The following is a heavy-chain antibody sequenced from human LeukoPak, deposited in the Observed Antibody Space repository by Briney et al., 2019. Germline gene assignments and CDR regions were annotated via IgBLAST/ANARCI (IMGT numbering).Heavy chain of an antibody. CDR1: GFTVSSNY. V-gene: IGHV3-20*04. CDR2: INWNGGST. Sequence: PGGSLRLSCAASGFTVSSNYMSWVRQAPGKGLEWVSGINWNGGSTGYADSVKGRFTISRDNAKNSLYLQMNSLRAEDTALYYCARDPLWYDSSGYYLSRGPDAFDIWGQGTMVTVSS. D-gene: IGHD3-22*01. J-gene: IGHJ3*02. CDR3: ARDPLWYDSSGYYLSRGPDAFDI.